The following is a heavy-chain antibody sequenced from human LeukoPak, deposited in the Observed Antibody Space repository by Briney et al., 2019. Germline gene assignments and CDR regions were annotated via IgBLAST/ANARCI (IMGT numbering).Heavy chain of an antibody. CDR2: IGTAGDT. J-gene: IGHJ4*02. V-gene: IGHV3-13*01. CDR1: GFTFSSYD. CDR3: ARGSGGGSFDY. Sequence: GGSLRLSCAASGFTFSSYDMHWVRQAPGKGLEWVSSIGTAGDTYYPGSVKGRFTISRDNAKNSLYLQMNSLRAGDTAVYYCARGSGGGSFDYWGQGTRVTVS. D-gene: IGHD3-16*01.